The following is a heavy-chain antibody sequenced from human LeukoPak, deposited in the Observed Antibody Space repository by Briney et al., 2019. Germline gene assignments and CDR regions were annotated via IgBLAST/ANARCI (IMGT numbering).Heavy chain of an antibody. J-gene: IGHJ3*02. CDR1: GYSISSGYY. D-gene: IGHD6-6*01. CDR3: RGGGDSSSSPFYAFDI. Sequence: PSETLSLTCTVSGYSISSGYYWGWIRQPPGKGLEWIGSIYHSGSTYYNPSLKSRVTISVDTSKNQFSLKLSSVTAADTAVYYCRGGGDSSSSPFYAFDIWGQGTMVTVSS. CDR2: IYHSGST. V-gene: IGHV4-38-2*02.